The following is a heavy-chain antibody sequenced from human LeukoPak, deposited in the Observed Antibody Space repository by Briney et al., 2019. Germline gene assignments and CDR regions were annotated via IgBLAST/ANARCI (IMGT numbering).Heavy chain of an antibody. J-gene: IGHJ4*02. Sequence: SETLSLTCTVSGGSISSYYWSWIRQPPGKGLEWIGYIYYSGSTNYNPSLKSRVTKSVDTSKNQFSLKLSSVTAADTAVYYCARGDYGDYVDYRGQGTLVTVSS. CDR2: IYYSGST. CDR1: GGSISSYY. V-gene: IGHV4-59*01. CDR3: ARGDYGDYVDY. D-gene: IGHD4-17*01.